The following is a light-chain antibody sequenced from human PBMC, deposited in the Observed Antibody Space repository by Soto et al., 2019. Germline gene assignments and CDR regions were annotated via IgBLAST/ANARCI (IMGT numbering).Light chain of an antibody. Sequence: DIKMTQSPSALSASVGDRVTITCRASQSISVWLAWYQRKPGKAPKLLIYDASSLESGVPSRCSGSGSGTEFTLTISSLEPDDFATYYWQQYKSFSTFGQGTKVDIK. J-gene: IGKJ1*01. CDR2: DAS. V-gene: IGKV1-5*01. CDR3: QQYKSFST. CDR1: QSISVW.